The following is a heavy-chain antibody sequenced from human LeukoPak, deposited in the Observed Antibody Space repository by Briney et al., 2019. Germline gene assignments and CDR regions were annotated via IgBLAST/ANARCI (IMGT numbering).Heavy chain of an antibody. Sequence: PSETLSLTCTVSGGSINSYYWSWIRQPPGKGLELIGYIYYSGNTNYSPSLKSRVTISVDTSKNKFSLKLSSVTAADTAVYYCARRLGGSGYLDYWGQGILVTVSS. CDR3: ARRLGGSGYLDY. D-gene: IGHD3-22*01. CDR2: IYYSGNT. V-gene: IGHV4-59*01. CDR1: GGSINSYY. J-gene: IGHJ4*02.